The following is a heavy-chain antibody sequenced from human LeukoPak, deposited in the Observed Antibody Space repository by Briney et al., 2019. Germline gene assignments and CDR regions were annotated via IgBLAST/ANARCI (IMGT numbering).Heavy chain of an antibody. J-gene: IGHJ4*02. CDR3: ARSQGYQLPFDY. V-gene: IGHV3-53*01. D-gene: IGHD2-2*01. CDR2: IYSGGST. Sequence: QPGGSLRLSCAASGFTVSSNYMRWVRQAAGKGLEWVGGIYSGGSTYYADSVKGGFTISRDNSNNTLYLQMNSLRAEDTPVYYCARSQGYQLPFDYWGQGTLVTVSS. CDR1: GFTVSSNY.